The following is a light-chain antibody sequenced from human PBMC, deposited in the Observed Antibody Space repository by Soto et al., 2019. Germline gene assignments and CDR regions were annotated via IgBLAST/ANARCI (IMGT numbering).Light chain of an antibody. Sequence: DIQMTQSPSSLSASVGDRVTITCRATQSVSSWLAWYQQKPGKAPKLLIYDASVLESGVPSRFSGSGSGTAFTLTISGLQPDDFATYYCQQYDSYPLSFGGGRKVEIK. J-gene: IGKJ4*01. CDR3: QQYDSYPLS. V-gene: IGKV1-5*01. CDR1: QSVSSW. CDR2: DAS.